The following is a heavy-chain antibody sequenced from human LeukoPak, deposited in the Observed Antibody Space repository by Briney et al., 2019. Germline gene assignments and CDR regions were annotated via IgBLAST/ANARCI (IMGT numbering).Heavy chain of an antibody. CDR3: AAGAYVLRYFDWLSSSSFDP. CDR2: IVVGSGNT. J-gene: IGHJ5*02. D-gene: IGHD3-9*01. CDR1: GFTFTSSA. Sequence: ASVKVSCKASGFTFTSSAVQWVRQARGQRLEWIGWIVVGSGNTNDAQKFQERVTITRDMSTSTAYMELSSLRSEDTAVYYCAAGAYVLRYFDWLSSSSFDPWGQGTLVTVSS. V-gene: IGHV1-58*01.